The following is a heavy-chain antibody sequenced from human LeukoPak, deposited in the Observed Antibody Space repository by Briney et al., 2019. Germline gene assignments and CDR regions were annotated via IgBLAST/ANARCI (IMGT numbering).Heavy chain of an antibody. V-gene: IGHV4-61*05. D-gene: IGHD2-2*02. CDR1: GGSISSSSYY. Sequence: SETLSLTCTVSGGSISSSSYYWGWIRQPPGKGLEWIGYIYYSGSTNYNPSLKSRVTISVDTSKNQFSLKLSSVTAADTAVYYCARIYCSSTSCYRSLVGRYGMDVWGQGTTVTVSS. J-gene: IGHJ6*02. CDR2: IYYSGST. CDR3: ARIYCSSTSCYRSLVGRYGMDV.